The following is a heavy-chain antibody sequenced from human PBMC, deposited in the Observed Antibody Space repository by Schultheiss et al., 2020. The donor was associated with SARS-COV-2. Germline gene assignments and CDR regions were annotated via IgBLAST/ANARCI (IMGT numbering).Heavy chain of an antibody. CDR1: GFTVSSNY. D-gene: IGHD5-18*01. V-gene: IGHV3-15*07. CDR3: TTWQLWAFDY. CDR2: IKSKTDGGTT. J-gene: IGHJ4*02. Sequence: GGSLRLSCAASGFTVSSNYMNWVRQAPGKGLEWVGRIKSKTDGGTTDYAAPVKGRFTISRDDSKNTLYLQMNSLKTEDTAVYYCTTWQLWAFDYWGQGTLVTVSS.